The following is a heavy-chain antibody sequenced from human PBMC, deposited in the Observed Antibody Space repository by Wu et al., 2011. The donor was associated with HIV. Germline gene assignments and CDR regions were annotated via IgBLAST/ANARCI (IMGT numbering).Heavy chain of an antibody. J-gene: IGHJ4*02. CDR3: ARQVIRGGYSLHFDY. CDR1: RHFNNDA. Sequence: QVQLVQSGTEVEEAWVLGEGLLQGFWRHFNNDAIIWVRQAPGQGLEWMGRIIPIFGSSNYAQKFQGRFTITADKSTNTAYMELSSLRSEDTAVYYCARQVIRGGYSLHFDYWGQGTLVTVSS. D-gene: IGHD4-23*01. CDR2: IIPIFGSS. V-gene: IGHV1-69*14.